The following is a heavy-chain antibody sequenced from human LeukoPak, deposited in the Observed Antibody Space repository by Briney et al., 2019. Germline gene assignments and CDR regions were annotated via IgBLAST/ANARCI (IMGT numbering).Heavy chain of an antibody. J-gene: IGHJ3*02. CDR3: AKDTEYSSSPFSFDI. D-gene: IGHD6-6*01. V-gene: IGHV3-9*01. Sequence: PGGSLRLSCAASGFTFDDYAMHWVRQAPGKGLEWVSGISWNSGSIGYADSVKGRFTISRDNAKNSLYLQMNCLRAEDTALYYCAKDTEYSSSPFSFDIWGQGTMVTVSS. CDR2: ISWNSGSI. CDR1: GFTFDDYA.